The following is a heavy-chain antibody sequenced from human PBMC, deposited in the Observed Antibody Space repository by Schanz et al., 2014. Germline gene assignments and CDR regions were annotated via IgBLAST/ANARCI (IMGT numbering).Heavy chain of an antibody. CDR2: ISYDGSNS. CDR3: AKDMHKDYGGKPQAFDI. CDR1: GFTFSSYG. D-gene: IGHD4-17*01. V-gene: IGHV3-30*18. Sequence: QVQLVESGGGVVQPGRSLRLSCAASGFTFSSYGMHWVRQAPGKGLEWVAAISYDGSNSYYADSVKGRFTISRDTSKNTLYLQMSSLRAEDTALYYCAKDMHKDYGGKPQAFDIWGQGTMVTVSS. J-gene: IGHJ3*02.